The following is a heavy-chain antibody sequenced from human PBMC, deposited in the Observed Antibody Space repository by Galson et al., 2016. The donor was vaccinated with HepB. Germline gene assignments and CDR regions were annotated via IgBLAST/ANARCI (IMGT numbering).Heavy chain of an antibody. CDR3: ARAVEMTAGISGFNWFDP. CDR2: ISSSSTYI. D-gene: IGHD1-14*01. V-gene: IGHV3-21*01. J-gene: IGHJ5*02. CDR1: GFTFSTYS. Sequence: SLRLSCAASGFTFSTYSMNWVRQAPGKGLEWVSSISSSSTYIYYADSLTGRFTISRDNAKSSLYLQMNSLRAEDTAVYYCARAVEMTAGISGFNWFDPWGKGTLVTVSS.